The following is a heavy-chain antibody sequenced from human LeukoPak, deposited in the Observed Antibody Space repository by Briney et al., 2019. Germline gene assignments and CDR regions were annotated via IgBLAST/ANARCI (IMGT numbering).Heavy chain of an antibody. CDR2: INHSGST. V-gene: IGHV4-34*01. CDR3: ARCQGTTVVNNAPLFDY. D-gene: IGHD4-23*01. Sequence: PSETLSLTCAVYGGSFSGYYWSWIRQPPGKGLEWIGEINHSGSTNYNPSLKSRVTISVDTSKNQFSLKLSSVTAADTAVYYCARCQGTTVVNNAPLFDYWGQGTLVTVSS. CDR1: GGSFSGYY. J-gene: IGHJ4*02.